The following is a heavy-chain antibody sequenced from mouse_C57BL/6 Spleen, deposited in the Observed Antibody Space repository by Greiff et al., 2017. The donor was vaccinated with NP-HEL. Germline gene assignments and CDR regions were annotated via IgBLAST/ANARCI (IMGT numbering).Heavy chain of an antibody. V-gene: IGHV1-80*01. CDR1: GYAFSSYW. Sequence: QVQLQQSGAELVKPGASVKISCKASGYAFSSYWMNWVTQRPGKGLEWIGQIYPGDGDTNYNGKFKGKATMTADKSSSTAYMQLSSLTSEDSAVYFCARENSHWGQGTTLTVSS. CDR2: IYPGDGDT. J-gene: IGHJ2*01. CDR3: ARENSH.